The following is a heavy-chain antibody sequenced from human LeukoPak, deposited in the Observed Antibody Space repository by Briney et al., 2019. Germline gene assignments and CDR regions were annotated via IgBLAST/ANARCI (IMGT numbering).Heavy chain of an antibody. V-gene: IGHV3-23*01. J-gene: IGHJ6*02. Sequence: PGGSLRLSCAASGFTFSSYAMSWVRQARGKGLEWVSAISGSGGSTYYPDSVKGRFTISRDNSKNTLYLQMNSLRTEDTAVYYCAKDRTAMVTGPYYGMDVWGQGTTVTVSS. CDR1: GFTFSSYA. CDR3: AKDRTAMVTGPYYGMDV. CDR2: ISGSGGST. D-gene: IGHD5-18*01.